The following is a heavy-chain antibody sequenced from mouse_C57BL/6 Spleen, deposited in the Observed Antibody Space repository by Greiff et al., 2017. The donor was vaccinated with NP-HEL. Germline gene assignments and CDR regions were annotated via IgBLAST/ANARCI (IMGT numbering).Heavy chain of an antibody. J-gene: IGHJ1*03. V-gene: IGHV5-17*01. D-gene: IGHD1-1*01. CDR2: ISSGSSTI. CDR1: GFTFSDYG. CDR3: ASPLMYYYGSSDWYFDV. Sequence: EVQLVESGGGLVKPGGSLKLSCAASGFTFSDYGMHWVRQAPEKGLEWVAYISSGSSTIYYADTVKGRFTISRDNAKNTLFLQMTSLRSEDTAMYYCASPLMYYYGSSDWYFDVWGTGTTVTVSS.